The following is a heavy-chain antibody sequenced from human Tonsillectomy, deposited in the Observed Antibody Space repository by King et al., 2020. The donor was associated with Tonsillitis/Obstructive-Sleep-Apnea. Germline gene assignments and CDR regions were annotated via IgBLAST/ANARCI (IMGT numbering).Heavy chain of an antibody. CDR2: IDPSDSYT. CDR1: GYSFTSYW. J-gene: IGHJ6*02. Sequence: VQLVESGAEVKKPGESLRISCKASGYSFTSYWISWVRQMPGKGLEWMGRIDPSDSYTNYSPSFQGHVTFSVDKSISTAYLQWSSLRASDTAMYYCASQHKVGYYFYAMDFWGQGTTVTVSS. CDR3: ASQHKVGYYFYAMDF. V-gene: IGHV5-10-1*03.